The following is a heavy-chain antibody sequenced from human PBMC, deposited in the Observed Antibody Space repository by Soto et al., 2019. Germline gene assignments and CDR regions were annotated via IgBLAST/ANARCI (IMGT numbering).Heavy chain of an antibody. CDR1: GFTFSDYY. V-gene: IGHV3-11*06. D-gene: IGHD3-22*01. Sequence: GGSLRLSCAASGFTFSDYYMRWIRQAPGKGLEWVSYISTTGGHTNYADSVKGRFTISRDNAKNSLYLRMNSLRAEDTALYYCARGQDSSGYLWGQGALVTVSS. J-gene: IGHJ4*02. CDR2: ISTTGGHT. CDR3: ARGQDSSGYL.